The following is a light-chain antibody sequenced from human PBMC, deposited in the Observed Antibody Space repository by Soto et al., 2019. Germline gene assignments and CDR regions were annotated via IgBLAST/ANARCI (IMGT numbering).Light chain of an antibody. CDR1: QSVSSAY. CDR3: QQYGASPET. J-gene: IGKJ1*01. Sequence: EIVLTQSPGTLSLSPGERATLSCRASQSVSSAYLAWYQQKPGQAPRLLIYNVSRRATGIPDRFSGSGSGTDFTLTVSILEPEDFAVYYCQQYGASPETFGQGTKVEIK. V-gene: IGKV3-20*01. CDR2: NVS.